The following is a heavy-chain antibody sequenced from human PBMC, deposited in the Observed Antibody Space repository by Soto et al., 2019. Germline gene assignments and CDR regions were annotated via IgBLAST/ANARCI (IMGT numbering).Heavy chain of an antibody. CDR3: ARRYGSAIDY. CDR2: IDSSGST. J-gene: IGHJ4*02. CDR1: GDSSGSYK. Sequence: PSETLSLTCTVSGDSSGSYKWSWIRQPPGTGLQWIGYIDSSGSTSYNPSLRSRVTISRDTSTKQFSLKLSSVTAADTAVYYCARRYGSAIDYWGQGTLVTVSS. V-gene: IGHV4-59*08. D-gene: IGHD1-26*01.